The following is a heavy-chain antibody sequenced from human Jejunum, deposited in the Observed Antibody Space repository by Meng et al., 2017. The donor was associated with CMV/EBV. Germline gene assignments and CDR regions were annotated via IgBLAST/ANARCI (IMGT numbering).Heavy chain of an antibody. CDR2: INSDGSST. CDR3: ARAGTSSPKTLDS. Sequence: AGSEFTFSNYWMHGVRQAPGKGMVWVSRINSDGSSTSYADSVKGRFTISRDNAKNTLYLQMNSLRAEDTAVYYCARAGTSSPKTLDSWGQGTLVTVSS. CDR1: EFTFSNYW. J-gene: IGHJ4*02. D-gene: IGHD6-13*01. V-gene: IGHV3-74*01.